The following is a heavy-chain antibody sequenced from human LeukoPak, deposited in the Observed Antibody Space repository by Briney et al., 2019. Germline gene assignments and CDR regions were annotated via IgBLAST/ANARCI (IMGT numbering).Heavy chain of an antibody. V-gene: IGHV3-33*08. CDR2: IWYDGSNK. J-gene: IGHJ6*02. Sequence: GGSLRLSCAASGFTFSSYWMSWVRQAPGKGLEWVAVIWYDGSNKYYADSVKGRFTISRDNSKNTLYLQMNSLRAEDTAVYYCARHGYSYSYYYYGMDVWGQGTTVTVSS. D-gene: IGHD5-18*01. CDR3: ARHGYSYSYYYYGMDV. CDR1: GFTFSSYW.